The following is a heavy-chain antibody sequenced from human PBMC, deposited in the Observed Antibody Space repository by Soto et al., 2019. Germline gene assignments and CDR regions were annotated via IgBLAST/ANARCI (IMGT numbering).Heavy chain of an antibody. CDR1: GGTFSSYA. J-gene: IGHJ6*02. V-gene: IGHV1-69*13. D-gene: IGHD5-18*01. CDR3: ARERRSAYGSYGYYYYYGMDV. CDR2: IIPIFGTA. Sequence: SVKVSCKASGGTFSSYAISWARQAPGQGLEWMGGIIPIFGTANYAQKFQGRVTITADESTSTAYMELSSLRSEDTAVYYCARERRSAYGSYGYYYYYGMDVWGQGTTVTVSS.